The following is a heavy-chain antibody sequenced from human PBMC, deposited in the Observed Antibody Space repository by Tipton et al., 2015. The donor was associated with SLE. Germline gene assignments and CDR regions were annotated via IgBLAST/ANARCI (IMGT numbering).Heavy chain of an antibody. D-gene: IGHD2-21*02. Sequence: SLRLSCAASGFTFSSYAMSWVRQAPGKGLEWVSAISGSGGSTYYADSVKGRFTTSRDNSKNTLYLQMNSLRAEDTAVYYCAKAVVTATGGDYWGQGTLVTVSS. CDR3: AKAVVTATGGDY. J-gene: IGHJ4*02. V-gene: IGHV3-23*01. CDR1: GFTFSSYA. CDR2: ISGSGGST.